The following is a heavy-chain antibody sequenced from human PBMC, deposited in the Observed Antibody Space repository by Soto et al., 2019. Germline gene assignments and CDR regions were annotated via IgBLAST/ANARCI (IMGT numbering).Heavy chain of an antibody. CDR1: GGSFNSYT. CDR2: IIPLYGTA. J-gene: IGHJ5*02. V-gene: IGHV1-69*01. D-gene: IGHD1-26*01. CDR3: ARVGGTYRKWFDP. Sequence: QVQLVQSGAEVKKPGSSVKVSCKASGGSFNSYTISWVRQAPGQGPEWMGGIIPLYGTANYAQRFQGRVTITADESTGTAYMELRSLRSEDTAVYYCARVGGTYRKWFDPWGQGTLVTVSS.